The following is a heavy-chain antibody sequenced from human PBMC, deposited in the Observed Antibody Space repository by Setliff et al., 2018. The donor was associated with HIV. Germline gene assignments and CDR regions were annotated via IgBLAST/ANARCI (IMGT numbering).Heavy chain of an antibody. V-gene: IGHV3-11*01. Sequence: GASLTISCAASGFTFSDYYMAWIRQAPGKGLEWISYISSSGNTMYYADSVKGRFTISRDNAKNSLYLQVNSLRAEDAAVYYCARFRRSGYNYVEGTALAYWGQGTLVTVSS. CDR1: GFTFSDYY. D-gene: IGHD3-22*01. CDR2: ISSSGNTM. CDR3: ARFRRSGYNYVEGTALAY. J-gene: IGHJ4*02.